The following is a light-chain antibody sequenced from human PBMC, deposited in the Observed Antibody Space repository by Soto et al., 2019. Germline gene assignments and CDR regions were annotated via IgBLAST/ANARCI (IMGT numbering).Light chain of an antibody. CDR1: QSINKW. V-gene: IGKV1-5*01. CDR3: QQYNIGYT. Sequence: IQMTQSPSTLSASVGDRVTITCRASQSINKWVAWYQQKSGRAPKLLMYDAATLQSGVPSRFSGTGSGTDFSLTISSLQPEDFATYYCQQYNIGYTFGHGTRLDIK. J-gene: IGKJ2*01. CDR2: DAA.